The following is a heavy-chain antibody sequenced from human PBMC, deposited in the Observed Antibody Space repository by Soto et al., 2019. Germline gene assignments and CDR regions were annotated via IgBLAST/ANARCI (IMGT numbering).Heavy chain of an antibody. CDR1: GGTFNIYT. J-gene: IGHJ6*03. CDR3: ARDLGRERVSPYYMDV. Sequence: SVKVSCKASGGTFNIYTINWVRQAPGQGLEWMGRIFPLLGITNYAQKFQDRVTITADKSTSTAYMELSSLKSEDTAVYYCARDLGRERVSPYYMDVWGKGTTVTVSS. D-gene: IGHD1-26*01. CDR2: IFPLLGIT. V-gene: IGHV1-69*04.